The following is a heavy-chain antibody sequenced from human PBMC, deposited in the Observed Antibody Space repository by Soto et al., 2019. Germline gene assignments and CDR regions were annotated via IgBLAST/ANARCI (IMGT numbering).Heavy chain of an antibody. Sequence: QVQLQESGPGLVKPSETLSLTCTVSGGSISNYYWSWIRQSPGKGLEWIAYIHYSGNTNYNPSLKSRVTISVDTSKNQFSLKLTSVTAADTAMYYCARLQYTVVPPFDMWGQGTMVTVSS. J-gene: IGHJ3*02. CDR2: IHYSGNT. CDR1: GGSISNYY. D-gene: IGHD4-17*01. V-gene: IGHV4-59*01. CDR3: ARLQYTVVPPFDM.